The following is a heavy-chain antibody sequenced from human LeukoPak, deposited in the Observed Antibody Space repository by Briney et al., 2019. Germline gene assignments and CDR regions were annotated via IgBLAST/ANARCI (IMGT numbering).Heavy chain of an antibody. Sequence: GGSLRLSCAVSGFTFSTYDMSWVRQAPGKGLEWVSIISGSGSRTFYADSVKGRFTISRDNAKNSLYLQMNSLRAEDTATYYCARDSSGYYPDFDYWGQGTLVTVSS. CDR2: ISGSGSRT. D-gene: IGHD3-22*01. CDR1: GFTFSTYD. V-gene: IGHV3-23*01. J-gene: IGHJ4*02. CDR3: ARDSSGYYPDFDY.